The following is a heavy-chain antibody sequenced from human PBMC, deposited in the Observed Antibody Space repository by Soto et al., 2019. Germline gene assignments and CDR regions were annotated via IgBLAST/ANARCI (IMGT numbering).Heavy chain of an antibody. D-gene: IGHD1-1*01. Sequence: KSSETLSLTCTVSGDSINFYHWTWIRQPPGKGLEWMGYIYYTGSTNYNPSLKSRVSISVDTSKNQFSLKLSSVTAADTAVYYCARVARTGQYYFDFWGQGALVTVSS. CDR2: IYYTGST. V-gene: IGHV4-59*01. CDR1: GDSINFYH. CDR3: ARVARTGQYYFDF. J-gene: IGHJ4*02.